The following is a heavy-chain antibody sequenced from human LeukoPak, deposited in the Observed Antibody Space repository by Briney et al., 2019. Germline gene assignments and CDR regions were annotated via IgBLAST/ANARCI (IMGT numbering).Heavy chain of an antibody. Sequence: SETLSLTCAVYGGSFSGYYWSWIRQPPGKGLEWIGEINHSGGTNYNPSLKSRVTMSVDTSKNQFSLKLSSVTAADTAVYYCARQGNYYGSGTIYWGQGTLVTVSS. J-gene: IGHJ4*02. CDR1: GGSFSGYY. CDR2: INHSGGT. CDR3: ARQGNYYGSGTIY. D-gene: IGHD3-10*01. V-gene: IGHV4-34*01.